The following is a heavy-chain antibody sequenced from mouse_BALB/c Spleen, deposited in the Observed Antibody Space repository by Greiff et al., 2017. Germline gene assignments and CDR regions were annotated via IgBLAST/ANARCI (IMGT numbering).Heavy chain of an antibody. V-gene: IGHV1-7*01. J-gene: IGHJ2*01. D-gene: IGHD4-1*01. CDR2: INPSTGYT. CDR1: GYTFTSYW. CDR3: ARRGNWDYFDY. Sequence: QVHVKQSGAELAKPGASVKMSCKASGYTFTSYWMHWVKQRPGQGLEWIGYINPSTGYTEYNQKFKDKATLTADKSSSTAYMQLSSLTSEDSAVYYCARRGNWDYFDYWGQGTTLTVSS.